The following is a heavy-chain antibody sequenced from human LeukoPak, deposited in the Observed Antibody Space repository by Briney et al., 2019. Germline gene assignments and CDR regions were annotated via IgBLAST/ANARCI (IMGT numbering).Heavy chain of an antibody. CDR1: GYTSIDYY. CDR3: ARDNGDYGRDY. V-gene: IGHV1-2*02. J-gene: IGHJ4*02. CDR2: INPNSGAT. D-gene: IGHD4-17*01. Sequence: ASVKVSCKASGYTSIDYYMHWVRQAPGQGLEWMGWINPNSGATNYAQKFQGRVTMTRDPSINTAYMELSRLTSGDTAVYFCARDNGDYGRDYWGQGTLVTVSS.